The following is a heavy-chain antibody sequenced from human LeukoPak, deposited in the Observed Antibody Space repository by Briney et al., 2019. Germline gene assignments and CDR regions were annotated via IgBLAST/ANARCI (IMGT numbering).Heavy chain of an antibody. Sequence: AGGSLRLSCAASGFTFSSYGMSWVRQAPGKGLDWVSSINGGGGSTYYADSVKGRFTISRDNSKNTLYLQMNSLRAEDTAVYYCAKIGANVGFWGQGTLVTVSS. CDR2: INGGGGST. D-gene: IGHD4/OR15-4a*01. J-gene: IGHJ4*02. CDR3: AKIGANVGF. V-gene: IGHV3-23*01. CDR1: GFTFSSYG.